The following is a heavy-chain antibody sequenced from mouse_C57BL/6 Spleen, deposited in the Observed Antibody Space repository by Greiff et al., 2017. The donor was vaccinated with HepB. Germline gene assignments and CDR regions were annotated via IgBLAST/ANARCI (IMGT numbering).Heavy chain of an antibody. D-gene: IGHD2-4*01. CDR2: IYPGDGDT. J-gene: IGHJ4*01. V-gene: IGHV1-82*01. CDR3: AREYDYYYAMDY. Sequence: ESGPELVKPGASVKISCKASGYAFSSSWMNWVKQRPGKGLEWIGRIYPGDGDTNYNGKFKGKATLTADKSSSTAYMQLSSLTSEDSAVYFCAREYDYYYAMDYWGQGTSVTVSS. CDR1: GYAFSSSW.